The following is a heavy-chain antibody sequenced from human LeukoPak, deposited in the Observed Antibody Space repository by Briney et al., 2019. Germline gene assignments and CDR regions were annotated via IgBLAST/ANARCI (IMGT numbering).Heavy chain of an antibody. CDR2: IYYIGST. Sequence: SETLSLTCTVSGGSISSYFWTWIRQPPGKGLEWIGYIYYIGSTNYNPSLKSRVTVSVDTSKNQFSLKLSSLTAADTAVYYCARDGRYYYAFDIWGQGTMVTVSS. J-gene: IGHJ3*02. D-gene: IGHD1-26*01. CDR1: GGSISSYF. V-gene: IGHV4-59*12. CDR3: ARDGRYYYAFDI.